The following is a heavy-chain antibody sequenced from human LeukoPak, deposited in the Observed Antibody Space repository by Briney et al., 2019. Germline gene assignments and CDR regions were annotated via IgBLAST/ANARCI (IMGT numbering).Heavy chain of an antibody. CDR2: ISSSGSTI. V-gene: IGHV3-11*01. J-gene: IGHJ4*02. CDR3: ARKVVGAPAATPYFDY. D-gene: IGHD2-2*01. CDR1: GFTFSDYY. Sequence: GGSLRLSCAASGFTFSDYYMSWIRQAPGKGLEWVSYISSSGSTIYYADSVKGRFTISRDNAKNPLYLQMNSLRAEDTAVYYCARKVVGAPAATPYFDYWGQGTLVTVSS.